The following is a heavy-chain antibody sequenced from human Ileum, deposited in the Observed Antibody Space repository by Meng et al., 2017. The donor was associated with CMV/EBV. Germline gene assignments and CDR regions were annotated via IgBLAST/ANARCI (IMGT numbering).Heavy chain of an antibody. J-gene: IGHJ6*02. D-gene: IGHD3-3*02. CDR3: AKTIFAGYYYAMDV. Sequence: SGFTFSDHAMHWVRQAPGKGLEWVAFIQYGGSNKYYADSVKGRFTISRENSKNTLYLQMNSLRPEDTAMYYCAKTIFAGYYYAMDVWGQGTTVTVSS. CDR1: GFTFSDHA. V-gene: IGHV3-30*02. CDR2: IQYGGSNK.